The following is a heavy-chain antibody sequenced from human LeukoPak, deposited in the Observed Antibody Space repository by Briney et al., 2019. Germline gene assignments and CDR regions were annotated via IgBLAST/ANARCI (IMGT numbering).Heavy chain of an antibody. CDR3: ARVGLTRGEAFDI. CDR2: INPNSGGT. D-gene: IGHD3-16*01. CDR1: GYTFTGYY. Sequence: ASVKVSCKASGYTFTGYYMHWVRQAPGQGLEWMGWINPNSGGTNYAQKFQGRVTMTRDTSISTAYMELSRLRSDDTAMYYCARVGLTRGEAFDIWGQGTMVTVSS. V-gene: IGHV1-2*02. J-gene: IGHJ3*02.